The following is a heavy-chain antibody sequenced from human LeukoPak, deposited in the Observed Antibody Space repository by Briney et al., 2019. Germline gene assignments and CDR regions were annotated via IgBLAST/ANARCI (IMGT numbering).Heavy chain of an antibody. D-gene: IGHD3-16*01. CDR2: IKPDGSEK. J-gene: IGHJ6*02. V-gene: IGHV3-7*04. Sequence: TGGSLRLSCAASGFAFSSFWMSWVRQTPGKGLEWAANIKPDGSEKEYVDYLKGRFTISRDNAENSLYLQVNSLRVEDTAVYYCARFGVNYGMDVWGQGTTVTVSS. CDR1: GFAFSSFW. CDR3: ARFGVNYGMDV.